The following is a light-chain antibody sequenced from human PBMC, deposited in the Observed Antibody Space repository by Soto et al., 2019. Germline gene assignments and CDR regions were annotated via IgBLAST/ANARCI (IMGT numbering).Light chain of an antibody. V-gene: IGLV1-44*01. CDR2: SNN. CDR1: SSNIGSNT. CDR3: AAWDDSLNGVV. J-gene: IGLJ2*01. Sequence: QSVLTQPPSASGTPGQRVTFSCSGSSSNIGSNTVNWYQQLPGTAPKLLIYSNNQRPSGVPDRFSDSKSGTSASLAISGLQSEDEADYYCAAWDDSLNGVVFGGGTKVTVL.